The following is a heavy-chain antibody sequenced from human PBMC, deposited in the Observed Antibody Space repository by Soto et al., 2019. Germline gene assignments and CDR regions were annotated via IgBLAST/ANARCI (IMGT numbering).Heavy chain of an antibody. Sequence: SETLSLTCTVSGGSISSGDYYWSWIRQPPGKGLEWIGYIYYSGSTYYNPSLKSRVTISVDTSKNQFSLKLSSVTAADTAVYYCARNYDDSSGYYRHYYYYYGMDVGGQGTTVT. CDR1: GGSISSGDYY. V-gene: IGHV4-30-4*02. D-gene: IGHD3-22*01. J-gene: IGHJ6*02. CDR3: ARNYDDSSGYYRHYYYYYGMDV. CDR2: IYYSGST.